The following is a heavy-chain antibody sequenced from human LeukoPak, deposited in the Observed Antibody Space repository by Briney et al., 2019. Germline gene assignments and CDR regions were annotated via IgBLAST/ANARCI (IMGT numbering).Heavy chain of an antibody. D-gene: IGHD3-9*01. V-gene: IGHV1-69*06. J-gene: IGHJ6*04. Sequence: SVKVSCKASGGTFSSYAISWVRQAPGQGLEWMGGIIPIFGTANYAQKFQGRVTITADKSTSTAYMERSSLRSEDTAVYYCAVYDILTGYYTTPPLYYYYYGMDVWGKGTTVTVSS. CDR3: AVYDILTGYYTTPPLYYYYYGMDV. CDR1: GGTFSSYA. CDR2: IIPIFGTA.